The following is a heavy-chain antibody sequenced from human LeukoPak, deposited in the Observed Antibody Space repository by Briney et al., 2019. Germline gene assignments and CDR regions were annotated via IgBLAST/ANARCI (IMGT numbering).Heavy chain of an antibody. D-gene: IGHD2-15*01. CDR3: ARVLRYCSGGNCYSGGLGYMDV. J-gene: IGHJ6*03. Sequence: PGGSLRLSCAASGFTFSNYWMHWVRQAPGKGLVRVSRINSDGINTSYADSVKGRFTISRDNAKNSLFLQMNSLRAEDTAVYYCARVLRYCSGGNCYSGGLGYMDVWGKGTTVTISS. CDR2: INSDGINT. V-gene: IGHV3-74*01. CDR1: GFTFSNYW.